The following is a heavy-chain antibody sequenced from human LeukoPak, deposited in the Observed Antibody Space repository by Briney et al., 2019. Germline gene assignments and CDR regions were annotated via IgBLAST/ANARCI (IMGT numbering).Heavy chain of an antibody. CDR3: ARPLDYYDYAMDV. Sequence: PGGSLRLSCAASGFTFSSYSMMWVRQAPGKGPEWVSFISNMISTYIYYAGSVKGRFTISRDNAKNSLYLQMNSLRAEDTAVYYCARPLDYYDYAMDVWGQGTTVSVSS. D-gene: IGHD6-6*01. V-gene: IGHV3-21*01. CDR2: ISNMISTYI. CDR1: GFTFSSYS. J-gene: IGHJ6*02.